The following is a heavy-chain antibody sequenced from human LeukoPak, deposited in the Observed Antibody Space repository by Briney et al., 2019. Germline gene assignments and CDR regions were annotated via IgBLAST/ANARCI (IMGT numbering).Heavy chain of an antibody. CDR3: ARGGSGWYEGDY. CDR2: ISRSSSYI. Sequence: GGSLRLSCAASGFTFSNYNMNWVRQAPGKGLEWVSSISRSSSYIYYADSVKGRFTISRDNAKNSLYLQMNSLRDEDTAVYYCARGGSGWYEGDYWGQGTLVTVSS. D-gene: IGHD6-19*01. CDR1: GFTFSNYN. J-gene: IGHJ4*02. V-gene: IGHV3-21*01.